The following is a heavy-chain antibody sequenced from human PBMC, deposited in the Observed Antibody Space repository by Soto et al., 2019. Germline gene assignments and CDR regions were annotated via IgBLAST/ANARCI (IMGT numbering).Heavy chain of an antibody. CDR2: ISSSSSTI. J-gene: IGHJ6*03. V-gene: IGHV3-48*01. Sequence: GGSLRLSCAASGFTFSSYSMNWVRQAPGKGLEWVSYISSSSSTIYYADSVKGRFTISRDNAKNSLYLQMNSLRAEDTAVYYCARPPLSMVRGTYYMDVWGKGTTVTVSS. CDR3: ARPPLSMVRGTYYMDV. D-gene: IGHD3-10*01. CDR1: GFTFSSYS.